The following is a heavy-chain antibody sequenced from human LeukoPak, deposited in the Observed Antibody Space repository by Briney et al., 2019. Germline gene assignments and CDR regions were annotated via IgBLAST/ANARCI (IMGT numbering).Heavy chain of an antibody. Sequence: PGRSLRLSCAASGFTFSSYGMHWVRQAPGKGLEWVAVISYDGSNKYYADSVKGRFTISRDNAKNSLYLQMNSLRAEDTAVYYCARGTVTHYWGQGTLVTVSS. CDR1: GFTFSSYG. J-gene: IGHJ4*02. CDR3: ARGTVTHY. D-gene: IGHD4-17*01. V-gene: IGHV3-30*03. CDR2: ISYDGSNK.